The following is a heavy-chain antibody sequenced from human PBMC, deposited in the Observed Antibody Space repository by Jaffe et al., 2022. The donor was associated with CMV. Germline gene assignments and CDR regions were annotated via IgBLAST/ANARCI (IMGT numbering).Heavy chain of an antibody. J-gene: IGHJ6*03. Sequence: QVTLKESGPVLVKPTETLTLTCTVSGFSLSNARMGVSWIRQPPGKALEWLAHIFSNDEKSYSTSLKSRLTISKDTSKSQVVLTMTNMDPVDTATYYCARAITMVRGIFSNYYYYMDVWGKGTTVTVSS. D-gene: IGHD3-10*01. CDR1: GFSLSNARMG. V-gene: IGHV2-26*01. CDR2: IFSNDEK. CDR3: ARAITMVRGIFSNYYYYMDV.